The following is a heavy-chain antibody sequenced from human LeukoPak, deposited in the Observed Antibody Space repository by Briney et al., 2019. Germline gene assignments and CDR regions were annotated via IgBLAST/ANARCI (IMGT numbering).Heavy chain of an antibody. CDR3: ARGGAARLHFQN. J-gene: IGHJ1*01. Sequence: SETLSLTCTVSGGSISTYYWNWVRQPPGKGLEWIGYIYHSGSTNYNPSLQSRVTISVDTSKNQFSLNLNSVTAADTAVYYCARGGAARLHFQNWGQGTLVTVSS. V-gene: IGHV4-59*01. CDR2: IYHSGST. D-gene: IGHD6-6*01. CDR1: GGSISTYY.